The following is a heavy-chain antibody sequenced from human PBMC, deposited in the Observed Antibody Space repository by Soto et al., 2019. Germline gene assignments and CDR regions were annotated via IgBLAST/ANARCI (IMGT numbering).Heavy chain of an antibody. Sequence: SETLSLTCTVSGGSISSYYWSWIRQPPGKGLEWIGYIYYSGSTNYNPSLKSRVTISVDTSKNQFSLKLSSVTAADTAVYYCARRRGYSYGFGYYYYYMDVWGKGTTVTVSS. D-gene: IGHD5-18*01. CDR2: IYYSGST. V-gene: IGHV4-59*08. CDR3: ARRRGYSYGFGYYYYYMDV. J-gene: IGHJ6*03. CDR1: GGSISSYY.